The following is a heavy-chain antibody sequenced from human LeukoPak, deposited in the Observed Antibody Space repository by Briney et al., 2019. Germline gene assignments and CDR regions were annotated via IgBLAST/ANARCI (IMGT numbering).Heavy chain of an antibody. J-gene: IGHJ5*02. Sequence: SETLSLTCAVYGGSFIGFHWNWIRQPPGKGLEWIGDINHSGSTNYNPSLKSRVTISLDTSKNQFSLKLSSVTAADTAVYYCARHGFRFDPWGQGTLVTVSS. CDR1: GGSFIGFH. V-gene: IGHV4-34*01. D-gene: IGHD3-10*01. CDR2: INHSGST. CDR3: ARHGFRFDP.